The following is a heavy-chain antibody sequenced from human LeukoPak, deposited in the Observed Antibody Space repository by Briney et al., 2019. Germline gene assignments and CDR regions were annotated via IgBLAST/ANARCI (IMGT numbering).Heavy chain of an antibody. CDR3: TTGSPYGGGRWPRATFDY. CDR1: GFTFSNAW. V-gene: IGHV3-15*01. D-gene: IGHD4-23*01. Sequence: PGGSLRLSCAASGFTFSNAWMSWVRQAPGKGLEWVGRIKSKTDGGTTDYAAPVKGRFTISRDDSKNTLYLQMNSLKTEDTAVYYCTTGSPYGGGRWPRATFDYWGQGTLVTVSS. CDR2: IKSKTDGGTT. J-gene: IGHJ4*02.